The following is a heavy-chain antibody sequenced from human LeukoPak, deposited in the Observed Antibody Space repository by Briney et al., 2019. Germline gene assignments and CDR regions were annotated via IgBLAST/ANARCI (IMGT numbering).Heavy chain of an antibody. D-gene: IGHD3-22*01. J-gene: IGHJ2*01. V-gene: IGHV4-4*07. CDR1: GASISSYY. CDR3: ARRGYIDWYFDL. CDR2: IYTSGST. Sequence: SETLSLTCTVSGASISSYYWTWIRQPAGKGLEWIGRIYTSGSTNYNPSLKSRVAMSVDTSKNQFSLKLSSVTAADTAVYYCARRGYIDWYFDLWGRGTLVTVSS.